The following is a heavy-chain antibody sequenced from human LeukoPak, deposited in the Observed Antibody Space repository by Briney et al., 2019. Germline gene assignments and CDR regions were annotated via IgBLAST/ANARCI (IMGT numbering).Heavy chain of an antibody. D-gene: IGHD6-19*01. V-gene: IGHV1-18*04. CDR3: ARAVAAGGGYYGMDV. Sequence: ASVKVSCKASGYTFTSYGISWVRQAPGQGLEWMGWISAYNGNTNYAQKLQGRVTMTTDTSTSTAYMELRSLRSDDTAVYYCARAVAAGGGYYGMDVWGKGTTVTVSS. CDR2: ISAYNGNT. CDR1: GYTFTSYG. J-gene: IGHJ6*04.